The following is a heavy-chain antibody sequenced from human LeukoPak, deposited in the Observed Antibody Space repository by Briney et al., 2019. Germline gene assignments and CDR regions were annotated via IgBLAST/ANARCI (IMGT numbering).Heavy chain of an antibody. Sequence: PGGSLRLSCAASGFTFSSYEMNWVRQAPRKGLEWVSYISSSGSTIYYADSVKGRFTISRDNAKNSLYLQMNSLRAEDTAVYYCARDRAPRTIFGVVIMFDYWGQGTLVTVSS. D-gene: IGHD3-3*01. CDR1: GFTFSSYE. CDR3: ARDRAPRTIFGVVIMFDY. J-gene: IGHJ4*02. CDR2: ISSSGSTI. V-gene: IGHV3-48*03.